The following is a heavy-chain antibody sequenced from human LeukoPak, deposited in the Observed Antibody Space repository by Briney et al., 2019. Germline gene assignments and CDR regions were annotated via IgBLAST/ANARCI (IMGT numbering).Heavy chain of an antibody. D-gene: IGHD6-6*01. CDR1: GFTFSSYG. Sequence: GGSLRLSCAASGFTFSSYGMHWVRQAPGKGLEWVAVIWYDGSNKYYADSVKGRFTISRDNSKNTLYLQMNSLRVEDTAVYYCARTHYRIAARPGNPDYWGQGTLVTVSS. CDR3: ARTHYRIAARPGNPDY. J-gene: IGHJ4*02. CDR2: IWYDGSNK. V-gene: IGHV3-33*01.